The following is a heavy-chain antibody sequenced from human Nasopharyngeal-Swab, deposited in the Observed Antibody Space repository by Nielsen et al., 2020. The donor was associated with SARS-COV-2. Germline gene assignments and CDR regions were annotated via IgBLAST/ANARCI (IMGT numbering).Heavy chain of an antibody. J-gene: IGHJ4*02. V-gene: IGHV3-30*02. CDR1: GFTFSSYG. D-gene: IGHD4-17*01. Sequence: GESLKISCAASGFTFSSYGMHWVRQAPGKGLEWVAFIRYDGSNKYYADSVKGRFTISRDNSKNTLYLPMNSLRAEDTAVYYCAKDGDRDGYGDFCLDYWGQGTLVTVSS. CDR3: AKDGDRDGYGDFCLDY. CDR2: IRYDGSNK.